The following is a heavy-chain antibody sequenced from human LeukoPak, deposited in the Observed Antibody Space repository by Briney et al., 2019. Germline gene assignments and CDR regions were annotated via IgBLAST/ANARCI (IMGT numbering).Heavy chain of an antibody. Sequence: SETLSLTCTVSGASISSYYWSWIRQPPEKGLGWIGYIDTSGSTNYNPSLQSRVTISVDTSNNQFSLNLSSVTASDTAVYYCARHARFEYSTSRDYYFYFMDVWGKGTTVTVSS. J-gene: IGHJ6*03. V-gene: IGHV4-4*09. CDR3: ARHARFEYSTSRDYYFYFMDV. CDR1: GASISSYY. D-gene: IGHD6-6*01. CDR2: IDTSGST.